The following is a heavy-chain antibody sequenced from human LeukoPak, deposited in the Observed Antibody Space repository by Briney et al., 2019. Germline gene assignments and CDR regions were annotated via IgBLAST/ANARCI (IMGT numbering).Heavy chain of an antibody. CDR3: ARGLVPAFLNYYHYMDV. CDR2: IYYSGSP. Sequence: PSETLSLTCTVSGGSISSGDYYWSWIRQPPGKGLEWIGYIYYSGSPYSNPSLKSRLTISVDTSKNQFSLKLSSVIAADTAVYYCARGLVPAFLNYYHYMDVWGKGTTVTVSS. CDR1: GGSISSGDYY. V-gene: IGHV4-30-4*01. D-gene: IGHD2-2*01. J-gene: IGHJ6*03.